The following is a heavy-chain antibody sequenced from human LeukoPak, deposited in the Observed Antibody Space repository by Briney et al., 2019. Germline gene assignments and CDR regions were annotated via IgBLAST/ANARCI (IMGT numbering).Heavy chain of an antibody. J-gene: IGHJ6*02. D-gene: IGHD3-10*01. Sequence: GESLRLSCAASGFTSSSYAMSWVRQAPGKGLEWVSTITDSGGTTYYADSVKGRFTISRDNSKNTLYLQMNSLRDEDTAVYYCAKVPYSDYGAGRPPFMDVWGHGTTVAISS. CDR2: ITDSGGTT. CDR1: GFTSSSYA. V-gene: IGHV3-23*01. CDR3: AKVPYSDYGAGRPPFMDV.